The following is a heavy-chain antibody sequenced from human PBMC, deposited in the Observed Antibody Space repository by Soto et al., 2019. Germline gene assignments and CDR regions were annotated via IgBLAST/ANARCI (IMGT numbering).Heavy chain of an antibody. CDR2: ISSSGSTI. CDR1: GFTFSSYE. J-gene: IGHJ6*02. Sequence: ESGGGLVQPGGSLRLSCAASGFTFSSYEMNWVRQAPGKGLEWVSYISSSGSTIYYADSVKGRFTISRDNAKNSLYLQMNSLRAEDTAVYYCARVGAQWLNYYYGMDVWGQGTTVTVSS. V-gene: IGHV3-48*03. CDR3: ARVGAQWLNYYYGMDV. D-gene: IGHD6-19*01.